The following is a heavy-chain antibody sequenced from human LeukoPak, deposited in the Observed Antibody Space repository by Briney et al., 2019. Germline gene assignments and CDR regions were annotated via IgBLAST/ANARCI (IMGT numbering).Heavy chain of an antibody. J-gene: IGHJ4*02. D-gene: IGHD6-19*01. CDR2: ISYDGSNK. CDR3: ARDEKGWYFSYYFDY. CDR1: GFTFSSYA. V-gene: IGHV3-30*01. Sequence: PGRSLRLSCAASGFTFSSYAMHWVRQAPGKGLEWVAVISYDGSNKYYADSVKGRFTISRDNSKNTLYLQMNSLRAEDTAVYYCARDEKGWYFSYYFDYWGQGTLVTVSS.